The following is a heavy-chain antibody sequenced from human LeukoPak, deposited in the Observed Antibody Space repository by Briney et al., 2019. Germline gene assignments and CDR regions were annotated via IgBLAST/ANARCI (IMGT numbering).Heavy chain of an antibody. CDR2: ISRSGSTM. Sequence: GGSVRLSCAASGFTFSDYYMSWVRQAPGQGLEWVSYISRSGSTMYYAHYLQGRFTISRDNAKNSVYLEMNSLRAEDTAVYYCARDSGSYFDYWGQGTLVTVSS. V-gene: IGHV3-11*01. CDR3: ARDSGSYFDY. CDR1: GFTFSDYY. J-gene: IGHJ4*02. D-gene: IGHD1-26*01.